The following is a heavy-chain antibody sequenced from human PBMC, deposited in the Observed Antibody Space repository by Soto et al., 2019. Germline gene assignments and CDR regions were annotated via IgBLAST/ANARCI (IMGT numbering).Heavy chain of an antibody. CDR2: IIPILGTA. D-gene: IGHD4-17*01. CDR3: ARDRDYGANSDAFDI. J-gene: IGHJ3*02. Sequence: PSVKVSCKASGGTFSSYAISWVRQAPGQGLEWMGGIIPILGTANYAQKFQGRVTITADKSTSTAYMELSSLRSEDTAVYYCARDRDYGANSDAFDIWGQGTMVTVSS. V-gene: IGHV1-69*10. CDR1: GGTFSSYA.